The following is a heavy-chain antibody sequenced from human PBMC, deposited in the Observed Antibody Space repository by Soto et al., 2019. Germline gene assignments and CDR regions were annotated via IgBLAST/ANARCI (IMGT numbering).Heavy chain of an antibody. D-gene: IGHD2-2*01. CDR1: GFTFSSYA. J-gene: IGHJ6*02. V-gene: IGHV3-23*01. CDR3: ARYIPGVRYYGMDV. CDR2: IGESGTPT. Sequence: GGSLRLSCAASGFTFSSYAMKWVRQAPGKGLEWVSLIGESGTPTYYADSVKGRFTISRDNSGNTLFLEMYSLGAEDTAVYYCARYIPGVRYYGMDVWGQGTTVTVSS.